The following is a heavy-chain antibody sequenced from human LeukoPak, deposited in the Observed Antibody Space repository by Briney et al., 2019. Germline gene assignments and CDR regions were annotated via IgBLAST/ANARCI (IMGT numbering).Heavy chain of an antibody. J-gene: IGHJ5*02. CDR3: ARGPITMIDVGADWFDP. CDR1: GGTFSSYA. V-gene: IGHV1-69*04. D-gene: IGHD3-22*01. Sequence: ASVKVSCKASGGTFSSYAISWVRQAPGQGLEWMGRIIPIFGIANYAQKFQGRVTITADKSTSTAYMELSSLRSEDTAVYYCARGPITMIDVGADWFDPWGQGTLVPVSS. CDR2: IIPIFGIA.